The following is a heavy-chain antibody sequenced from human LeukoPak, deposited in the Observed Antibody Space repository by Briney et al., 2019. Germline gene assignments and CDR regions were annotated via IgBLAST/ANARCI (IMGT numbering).Heavy chain of an antibody. CDR2: IYYSGST. D-gene: IGHD6-19*01. Sequence: SETLSLTCTVSGGSISSYYWSWIRQPPGKGLEWTGYIYYSGSTNYNPSLKSRVTISVDTSKNQFSLKLSSLTAADMAVYYCARGYSSGWPPKDWGQGTLVTVSS. V-gene: IGHV4-59*01. CDR1: GGSISSYY. J-gene: IGHJ4*02. CDR3: ARGYSSGWPPKD.